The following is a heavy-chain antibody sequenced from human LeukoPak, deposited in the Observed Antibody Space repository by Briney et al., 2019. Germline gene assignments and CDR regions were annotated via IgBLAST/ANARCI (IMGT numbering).Heavy chain of an antibody. D-gene: IGHD3-3*01. CDR3: ARDRAWNYFDY. CDR1: GFTFSRHG. Sequence: GGSLRLSCAPSGFTFSRHGMHSVRQAPGKGLEWVAIISNDGSRKYYAHSVEGRFTISRDNSKNTLYLQMDSLRAEDTAVYYCARDRAWNYFDYWGQGTLVTVSS. J-gene: IGHJ4*02. CDR2: ISNDGSRK. V-gene: IGHV3-30*03.